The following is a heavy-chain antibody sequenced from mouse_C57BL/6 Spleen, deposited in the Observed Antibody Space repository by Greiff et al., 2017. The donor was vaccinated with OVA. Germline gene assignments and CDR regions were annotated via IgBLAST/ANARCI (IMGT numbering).Heavy chain of an antibody. V-gene: IGHV1-26*01. J-gene: IGHJ4*01. CDR2: INPNNGGT. CDR3: AITTVVAHYYAMDY. D-gene: IGHD1-1*01. CDR1: GYTFTDYY. Sequence: EVQLQQSGPELVKPGASVKISCKASGYTFTDYYMNWVKQSHGKSLEWIGDINPNNGGTSYNQKFKGKATLTVDKSSSTAYMELRSLTSEDAAVYYCAITTVVAHYYAMDYWGQGTSVTVSS.